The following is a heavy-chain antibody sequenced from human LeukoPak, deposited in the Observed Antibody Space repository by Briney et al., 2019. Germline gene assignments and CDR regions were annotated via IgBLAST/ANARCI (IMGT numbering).Heavy chain of an antibody. CDR3: AKESLVVIESYFDN. D-gene: IGHD3-22*01. J-gene: IGHJ4*02. CDR1: GFSFSDYA. Sequence: PGGSLRLSCVVSGFSFSDYAMSWVRRAPGKGLEWVSAITGSGQTKYYTDSVKGRFTMSRDNSKNTLYLQMNSLRDEGTAEYFCAKESLVVIESYFDNWGQGTLVLVPS. CDR2: ITGSGQTK. V-gene: IGHV3-23*01.